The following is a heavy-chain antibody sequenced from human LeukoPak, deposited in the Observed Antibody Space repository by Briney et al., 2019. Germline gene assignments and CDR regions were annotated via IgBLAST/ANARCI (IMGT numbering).Heavy chain of an antibody. CDR1: GGSISSSSYY. J-gene: IGHJ4*02. V-gene: IGHV4-39*07. Sequence: SETLSLTCTVSGGSISSSSYYWGWIRQPPGKGLEWIGSIYYSGSTYYNPSLKSRVTISVDTSKNQFSLKLSSVTAADTAVYYCAREPGGITMVRGVGGFDYWGQGTLVTVSS. CDR2: IYYSGST. CDR3: AREPGGITMVRGVGGFDY. D-gene: IGHD3-10*01.